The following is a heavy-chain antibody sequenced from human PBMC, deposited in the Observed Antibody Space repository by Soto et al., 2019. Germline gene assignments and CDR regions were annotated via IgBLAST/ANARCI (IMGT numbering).Heavy chain of an antibody. CDR1: NYSISSGYY. CDR2: IFHTGST. J-gene: IGHJ6*02. CDR3: ARALYCSGGSCYYGMDV. D-gene: IGHD2-15*01. V-gene: IGHV4-38-2*01. Sequence: SETLSLTCAVSNYSISSGYYWGWIRQPPEKGLEYIGSIFHTGSTYYNPSLKSRVTISVDTSKNQFSLKLSSVTAADTAVYYCARALYCSGGSCYYGMDVWGQGTTVTVSS.